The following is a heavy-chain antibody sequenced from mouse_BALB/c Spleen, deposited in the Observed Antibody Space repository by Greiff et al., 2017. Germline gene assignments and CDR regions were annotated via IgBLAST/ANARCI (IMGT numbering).Heavy chain of an antibody. Sequence: EVQRVESGGGLVQPGGSLKLSCAASGFTFSSYGMSWVRQTPDKRLELVATINSNGGSTYYPDSVKGRFTISRDNAKNTLYLQMSSLKSEDTAMYYCARRNYGNYEGGAMDYWGQGTSVTVSS. CDR3: ARRNYGNYEGGAMDY. D-gene: IGHD2-1*01. V-gene: IGHV5-6-3*01. J-gene: IGHJ4*01. CDR1: GFTFSSYG. CDR2: INSNGGST.